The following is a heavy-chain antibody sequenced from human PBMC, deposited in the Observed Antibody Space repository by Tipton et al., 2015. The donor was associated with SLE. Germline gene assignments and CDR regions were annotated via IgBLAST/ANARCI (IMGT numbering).Heavy chain of an antibody. Sequence: TLSLTCSVSSYSIYNGFYWGWIRQSPGKGLEWIGSIYRSGTAYYNPSLKSRVTMSVDTSKSQVSLNLSSVTAADTAVYYCARGPPFMEWERNWFDPWGQGTQVTVSS. CDR2: IYRSGTA. J-gene: IGHJ5*02. D-gene: IGHD3-3*02. V-gene: IGHV4-38-2*02. CDR1: SYSIYNGFY. CDR3: ARGPPFMEWERNWFDP.